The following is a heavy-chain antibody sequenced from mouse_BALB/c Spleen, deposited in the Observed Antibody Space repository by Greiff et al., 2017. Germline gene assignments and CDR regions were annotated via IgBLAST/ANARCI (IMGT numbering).Heavy chain of an antibody. CDR1: GDSITSGY. CDR3: ARGDYRYDGFAY. CDR2: ISYSGST. D-gene: IGHD2-14*01. J-gene: IGHJ3*01. V-gene: IGHV3-8*02. Sequence: EVHLVESGPSLVKPSQTLSLTCSVTGDSITSGYWNWIRKFPGNKLEYMGYISYSGSTYYNPSLKSRISITRDTSKNQYYLQLNSVTTEDTATYYCARGDYRYDGFAYWGQGTLVTVSA.